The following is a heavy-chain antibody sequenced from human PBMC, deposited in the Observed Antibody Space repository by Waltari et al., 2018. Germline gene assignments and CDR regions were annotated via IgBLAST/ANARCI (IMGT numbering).Heavy chain of an antibody. J-gene: IGHJ4*02. CDR3: ARDFYGSGYETLDY. D-gene: IGHD5-12*01. V-gene: IGHV3-33*01. Sequence: QVQLVESGGGVVQPGRSLRLSCAASGFTFSSYGMHWVRQAPGKGLEWVAVIWDDGSNKYYADSVKGRFTISRDNSKNTLYLQMNSLRAEDTAVYYCARDFYGSGYETLDYWGQGTLVTVSS. CDR2: IWDDGSNK. CDR1: GFTFSSYG.